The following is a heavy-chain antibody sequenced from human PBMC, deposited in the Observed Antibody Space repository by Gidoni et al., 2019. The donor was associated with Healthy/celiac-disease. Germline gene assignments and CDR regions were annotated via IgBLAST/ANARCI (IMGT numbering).Heavy chain of an antibody. Sequence: QVQLVQSGAEVKKPGASVKVSCKASGYTFTGYYMHWVRQAPGKGLEWMGWINPNRGGTNYAQKFQGRGTMTRDTSISTAYMELSRLRSDDTAVYYCARVRVTGTTTSWFDPWGQGTLVTVSS. CDR1: GYTFTGYY. D-gene: IGHD1-7*01. J-gene: IGHJ5*02. CDR3: ARVRVTGTTTSWFDP. CDR2: INPNRGGT. V-gene: IGHV1-2*02.